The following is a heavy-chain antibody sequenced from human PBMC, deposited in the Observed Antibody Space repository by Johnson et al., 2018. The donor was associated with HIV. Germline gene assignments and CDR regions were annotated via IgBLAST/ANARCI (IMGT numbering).Heavy chain of an antibody. Sequence: MLLVESGGGVVRPGGSLRLSCAASGFTFDDYGMSWVRQAPGKGLEWVSGINWNGGSTGYADSVKGRFTISRDNAKNSLYLQMNSLRAEDTAVYYCARDHARDEAFDIWGRGTIVIVSS. D-gene: IGHD5-24*01. CDR2: INWNGGST. CDR3: ARDHARDEAFDI. CDR1: GFTFDDYG. J-gene: IGHJ3*02. V-gene: IGHV3-20*04.